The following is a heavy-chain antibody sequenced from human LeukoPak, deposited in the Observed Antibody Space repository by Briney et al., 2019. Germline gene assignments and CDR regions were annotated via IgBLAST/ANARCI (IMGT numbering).Heavy chain of an antibody. CDR2: ISSSGSTI. CDR3: ARDCIAAAGTALNWFDP. D-gene: IGHD6-13*01. Sequence: GGSLRLSCAASGFTFSSYEMNWVRQAPGKGLEWVSYISSSGSTIYYADSVKGRFTISRDNAKNSLYLQTNSLRAEDTAVYYCARDCIAAAGTALNWFDPWGQGTLVTVSS. J-gene: IGHJ5*02. V-gene: IGHV3-48*03. CDR1: GFTFSSYE.